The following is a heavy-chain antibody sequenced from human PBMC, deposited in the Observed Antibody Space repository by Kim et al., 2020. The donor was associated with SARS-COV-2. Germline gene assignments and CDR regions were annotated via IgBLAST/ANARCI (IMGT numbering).Heavy chain of an antibody. D-gene: IGHD3-22*01. CDR3: ARDRGKGYYYDSSGSWFDP. CDR1: GGSISSYY. Sequence: SETLSLTCTVSGGSISSYYWSWIRQPPGKGLEWIGYIYYSGSTNYNPSHKSRVTISVDTSKNQFSLKLSSVTAADTAVYYCARDRGKGYYYDSSGSWFDPWGQGTLVTVSS. J-gene: IGHJ5*02. V-gene: IGHV4-59*01. CDR2: IYYSGST.